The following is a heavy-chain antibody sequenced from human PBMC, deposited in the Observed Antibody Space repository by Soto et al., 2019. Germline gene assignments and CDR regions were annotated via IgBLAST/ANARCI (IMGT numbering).Heavy chain of an antibody. J-gene: IGHJ4*02. D-gene: IGHD3-10*01. CDR3: AIDLRLLWFGEGYYFDY. CDR1: GFTFSSYS. V-gene: IGHV3-48*01. Sequence: EVQLVESGGGLVQPGGSLRLSCAASGFTFSSYSMNWVRQAPGKGLEWVSYISSSSSTIYYADSVKGRFTISRDNAKNSLYLQMNSLSAEDTAVYYCAIDLRLLWFGEGYYFDYWGQGTLVTVSS. CDR2: ISSSSSTI.